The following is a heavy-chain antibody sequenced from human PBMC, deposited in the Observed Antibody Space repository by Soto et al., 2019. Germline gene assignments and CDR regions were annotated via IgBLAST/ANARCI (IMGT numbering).Heavy chain of an antibody. Sequence: QVQLVQSGAEVKKPGSSVKVSCKASGGTFSRYSITWVRQAPGHGLEWIGRIIPIFGIASYAQKFQGRVTITADESTSTAYIELSSLRSDDTAVYYCAREDTDRETGLVPAAIDGMDVWGQGTTVTVSS. V-gene: IGHV1-69*08. CDR1: GGTFSRYS. D-gene: IGHD2-2*01. CDR2: IIPIFGIA. CDR3: AREDTDRETGLVPAAIDGMDV. J-gene: IGHJ6*02.